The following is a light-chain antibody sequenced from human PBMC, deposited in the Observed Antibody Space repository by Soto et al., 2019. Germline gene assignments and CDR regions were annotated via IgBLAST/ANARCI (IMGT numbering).Light chain of an antibody. V-gene: IGKV1-5*03. J-gene: IGKJ4*01. CDR1: QSISQY. CDR3: QQYNSYPLT. Sequence: DIQMTQSPSSLSASVGDRVTITCRASQSISQYLAWYQQKPGKAPKLLIYKASSLESGVPSRFSGSASGTEFTLTISSLQPDDFATYYCQQYNSYPLTFGGGTKVEIK. CDR2: KAS.